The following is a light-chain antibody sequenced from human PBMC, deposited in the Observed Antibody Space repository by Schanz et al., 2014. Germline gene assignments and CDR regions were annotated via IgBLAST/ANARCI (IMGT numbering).Light chain of an antibody. CDR3: QQRSNWHLT. V-gene: IGKV3-11*01. J-gene: IGKJ4*01. CDR1: QSVRSY. Sequence: EIVLTQSPATLSLSPGERATLSCRASQSVRSYLAWYQQKPGQAPRLLIYDASNRATGIPARFSGSGSGTDFTLTISSLEPEDFAVYYCQQRSNWHLTFGRGTKVEIK. CDR2: DAS.